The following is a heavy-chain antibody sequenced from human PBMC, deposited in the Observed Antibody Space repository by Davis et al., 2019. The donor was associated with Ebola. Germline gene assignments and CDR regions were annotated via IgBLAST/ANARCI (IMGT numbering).Heavy chain of an antibody. J-gene: IGHJ6*02. V-gene: IGHV4-39*07. D-gene: IGHD6-19*01. CDR3: ARGGWYAPYYYYYYGMDV. Sequence: SETLSLTCTVSGGSIISSSSYWGWIRQPPGKGLEWIGEINHSGSTNYNPSLKSRVTISVDTSKNQFSLKLSSVTAADTAVYYCARGGWYAPYYYYYYGMDVWGQGTTVTVSS. CDR1: GGSIISSSSY. CDR2: INHSGST.